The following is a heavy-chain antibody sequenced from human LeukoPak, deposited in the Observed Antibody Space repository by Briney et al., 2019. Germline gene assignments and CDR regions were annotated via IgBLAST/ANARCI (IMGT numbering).Heavy chain of an antibody. D-gene: IGHD1-14*01. Sequence: SVKVSCKASGGTFSSYAISWVRQAPGQGLEWMGGIIPIFGTANYAQKFQGRVTMTRDTSTSTVYMELSSLRSEDTAVYYCARNRNIRGPREPFAYWGQGTLVTVSS. V-gene: IGHV1-69*05. CDR2: IIPIFGTA. J-gene: IGHJ4*02. CDR3: ARNRNIRGPREPFAY. CDR1: GGTFSSYA.